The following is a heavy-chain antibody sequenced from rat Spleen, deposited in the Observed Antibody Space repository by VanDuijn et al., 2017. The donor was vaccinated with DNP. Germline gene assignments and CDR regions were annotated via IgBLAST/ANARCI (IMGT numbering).Heavy chain of an antibody. CDR3: TTFEGRNA. CDR2: IIYDGGGT. CDR1: GFTFSDYN. D-gene: IGHD1-11*01. V-gene: IGHV5S10*01. J-gene: IGHJ4*01. Sequence: EVQLVESGGDLVQPGRSLKLSCAASGFTFSDYNMAWVRQAPKKGLEWVATIIYDGGGTYYRDSVKGRFTISRDNAKSTLYLQMDSLRSEDTATYYCTTFEGRNAWGQGTSVTVSS.